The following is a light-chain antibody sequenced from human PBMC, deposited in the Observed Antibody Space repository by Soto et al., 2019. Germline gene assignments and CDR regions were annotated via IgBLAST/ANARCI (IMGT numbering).Light chain of an antibody. J-gene: IGKJ1*01. V-gene: IGKV1-39*01. CDR3: QQSYSTPLT. Sequence: DIQMTQSPSSLSASVGDRVTITCRASRSISSYLNWYQQKPGKAPKLLIYAASSLQSGVPSRFSGSVSGTDFTLTISSLQPEDFATYYCQQSYSTPLTFVQGTTVEIK. CDR1: RSISSY. CDR2: AAS.